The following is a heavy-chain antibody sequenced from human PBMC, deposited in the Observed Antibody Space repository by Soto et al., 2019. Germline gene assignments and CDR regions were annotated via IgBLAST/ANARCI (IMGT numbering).Heavy chain of an antibody. V-gene: IGHV4-4*07. D-gene: IGHD6-13*01. J-gene: IGHJ4*02. Sequence: SETLSLTCTVSGGSISGYYWSWIRQPAGKGLEYIGRIYTTGSTNYNPSFKSRATMTLDTSKNQFSLKLYAVTAADAAVYCCAGDDEGITAAGVYWGQGTLVTVSS. CDR3: AGDDEGITAAGVY. CDR2: IYTTGST. CDR1: GGSISGYY.